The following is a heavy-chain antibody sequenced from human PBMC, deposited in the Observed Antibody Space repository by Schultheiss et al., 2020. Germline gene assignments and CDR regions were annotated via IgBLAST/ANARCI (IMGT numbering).Heavy chain of an antibody. CDR2: IKSKTDGGTT. CDR1: GFTFSNAW. CDR3: TTAGIAASSPNYYYYGMDV. V-gene: IGHV3-15*01. Sequence: GGSLRLSCAASGFTFSNAWMSWVRQAPGKGLEWVGRIKSKTDGGTTDYAAPVKGRFTISRDDSKNTLYLQMNSLKTEDTAVYYCTTAGIAASSPNYYYYGMDVWGKGTTVTVYS. J-gene: IGHJ6*04. D-gene: IGHD6-13*01.